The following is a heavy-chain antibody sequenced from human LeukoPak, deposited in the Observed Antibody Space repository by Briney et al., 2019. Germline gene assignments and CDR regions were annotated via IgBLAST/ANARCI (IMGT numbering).Heavy chain of an antibody. CDR3: ARDAVVLSPDYYYYMDV. D-gene: IGHD2-8*02. V-gene: IGHV3-30*04. J-gene: IGHJ6*03. Sequence: PGGSLRLSCAASGFTFSSYAMHWVRQAPGKGLEWVAVISYDGSNKYYADSVKGRFTIPRDNSKNTLYLQMNSLRAEDTAVYYCARDAVVLSPDYYYYMDVWGKGTTVTVSS. CDR1: GFTFSSYA. CDR2: ISYDGSNK.